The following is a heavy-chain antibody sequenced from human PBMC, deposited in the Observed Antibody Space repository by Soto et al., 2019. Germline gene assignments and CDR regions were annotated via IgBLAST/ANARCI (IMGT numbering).Heavy chain of an antibody. CDR2: ISSSSSYI. J-gene: IGHJ6*02. CDR1: GFTFSSYS. D-gene: IGHD5-18*01. Sequence: WGSLRLSCAASGFTFSSYSMNWVRQAPGKGLEWVSSISSSSSYIYYADSVKGRFTTSRDNAKNSLYLQMNSLRAEDTAVYYCARDAGYSYGYYYYYGMDVWGQGTTVTVSS. CDR3: ARDAGYSYGYYYYYGMDV. V-gene: IGHV3-21*01.